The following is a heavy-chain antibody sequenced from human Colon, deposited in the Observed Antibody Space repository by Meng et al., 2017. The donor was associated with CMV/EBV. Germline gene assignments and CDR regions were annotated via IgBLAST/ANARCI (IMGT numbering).Heavy chain of an antibody. Sequence: GGSLRLSCAASGFTFSDYYMSWIRQAPGKGLEWVSYISSSGSTIYYADSVKGRFTISRDNAKNSLYLQMNSLGAGDTALYYCARGRITRIRGVLLFDYWGQGALVTVSS. V-gene: IGHV3-11*04. CDR3: ARGRITRIRGVLLFDY. CDR2: ISSSGSTI. D-gene: IGHD3-10*01. CDR1: GFTFSDYY. J-gene: IGHJ4*02.